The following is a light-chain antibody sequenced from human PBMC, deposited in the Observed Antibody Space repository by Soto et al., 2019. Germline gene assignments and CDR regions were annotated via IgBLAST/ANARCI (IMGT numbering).Light chain of an antibody. J-gene: IGLJ2*01. Sequence: QSVLTQPASVSGSPGQSITISCTGTSSDVGGYNYVSWYQQHPGKAPKLMIYEVSNRPSGVSNRFSGSKSGNTASLDITGLQAEDEAEYFCQSYDSSLTVVFGGGTKVTVL. CDR2: EVS. V-gene: IGLV2-14*01. CDR3: QSYDSSLTVV. CDR1: SSDVGGYNY.